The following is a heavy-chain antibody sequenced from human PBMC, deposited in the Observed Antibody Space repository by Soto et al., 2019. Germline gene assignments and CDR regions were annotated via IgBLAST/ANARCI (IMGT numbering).Heavy chain of an antibody. J-gene: IGHJ3*02. D-gene: IGHD6-19*01. CDR1: GFTFSSYW. V-gene: IGHV3-74*01. Sequence: RRLSCAASGFTFSSYWMHWVRQAPGKGLVWVSRINSDGSSTSYADSVKGRFTISRGNAKNTLYLQMKSLRAEDTAVYYCARDPGYNSGWFDAFDIWGQGTMVTVSS. CDR3: ARDPGYNSGWFDAFDI. CDR2: INSDGSST.